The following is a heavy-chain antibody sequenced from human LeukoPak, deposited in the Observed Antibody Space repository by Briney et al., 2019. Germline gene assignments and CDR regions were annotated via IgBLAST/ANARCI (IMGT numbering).Heavy chain of an antibody. D-gene: IGHD5-18*01. J-gene: IGHJ4*02. CDR1: GFTFSSYA. CDR2: ISYDGSNK. Sequence: PGGSLRLSCAASGFTFSSYAMHWVRQAPGKGLEWVAVISYDGSNKYYADSVKGRFTISRDNSKNTLYLQMSSLRAEDTAVYYCARIYSYGYRFDYWGQGTLVTVSS. CDR3: ARIYSYGYRFDY. V-gene: IGHV3-30-3*01.